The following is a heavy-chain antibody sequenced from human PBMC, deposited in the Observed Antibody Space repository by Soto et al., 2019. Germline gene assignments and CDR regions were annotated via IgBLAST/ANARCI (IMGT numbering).Heavy chain of an antibody. CDR3: ARAEYLDCTSGVCPYFFDY. D-gene: IGHD2-8*01. V-gene: IGHV1-18*01. CDR2: ISTYNGNT. CDR1: GYTFTSYG. J-gene: IGHJ4*02. Sequence: ASVKVSCKASGYTFTSYGISWVRQAPGQGLEWMGWISTYNGNTNYAQKFQGRVTMTTDTSTSTAYMELRSLRSDDTAVYYCARAEYLDCTSGVCPYFFDYWGQGTLVTVSS.